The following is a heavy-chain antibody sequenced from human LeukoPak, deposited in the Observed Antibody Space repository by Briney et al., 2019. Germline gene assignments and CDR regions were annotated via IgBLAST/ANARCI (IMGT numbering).Heavy chain of an antibody. CDR1: GFIFSSYT. Sequence: GGSLRLSCAASGFIFSSYTMNWVRQAPGKGLEWVSCISGSSSYIYYADSVKGRFTISRDNAKNSLYLQMNSLRAEDTAVYYCARDHGDYTSYFDYWGQGTLVTVPS. V-gene: IGHV3-21*01. D-gene: IGHD4-17*01. J-gene: IGHJ4*02. CDR2: ISGSSSYI. CDR3: ARDHGDYTSYFDY.